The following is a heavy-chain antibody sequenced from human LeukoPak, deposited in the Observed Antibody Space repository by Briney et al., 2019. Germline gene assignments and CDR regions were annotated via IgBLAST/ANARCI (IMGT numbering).Heavy chain of an antibody. D-gene: IGHD4-17*01. Sequence: ASVKVSCKASGYTFTSYAMNWVRQAPGQGLEWMGWINTNTGNPTYAQGFTGRFVFSLDTSVSTAYLQISSLKAEDTAVYCCAREIYGDYAPNRNYYYYYYMDVWGKGTTVTVSS. V-gene: IGHV7-4-1*02. CDR1: GYTFTSYA. J-gene: IGHJ6*03. CDR2: INTNTGNP. CDR3: AREIYGDYAPNRNYYYYYYMDV.